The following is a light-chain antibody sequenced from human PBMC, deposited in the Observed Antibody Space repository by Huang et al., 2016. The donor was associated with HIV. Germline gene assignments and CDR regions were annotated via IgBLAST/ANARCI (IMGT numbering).Light chain of an antibody. Sequence: DIVMTQSPDSLAVSLGERATINCKSSQSVLYSSNNKNYLSWYQQKPGQSPKLLISWASTRESGVPERFSGSGSGTDFTLTISSLQAEDVAVYYCHQYYNTRYTFGQGIKLEIK. CDR1: QSVLYSSNNKNY. CDR3: HQYYNTRYT. J-gene: IGKJ2*01. CDR2: WAS. V-gene: IGKV4-1*01.